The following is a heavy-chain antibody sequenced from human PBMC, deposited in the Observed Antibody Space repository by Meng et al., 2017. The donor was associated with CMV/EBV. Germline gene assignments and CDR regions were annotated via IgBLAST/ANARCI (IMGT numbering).Heavy chain of an antibody. CDR3: VRDRNYGPDY. CDR1: GNRLGGYY. V-gene: IGHV1-2*02. J-gene: IGHJ4*02. CDR2: IYHNGSST. D-gene: IGHD3-10*01. Sequence: QGQDAEPGAESQAHGVSLKGSGQSTGNRLGGYYRRWVRQPPGQGLEWIGWIYHNGSSTHYAQKFKDRVTMTRDTSISTVYMGISRPTSDDTAVYYCVRDRNYGPDYWGQGTLVTVSS.